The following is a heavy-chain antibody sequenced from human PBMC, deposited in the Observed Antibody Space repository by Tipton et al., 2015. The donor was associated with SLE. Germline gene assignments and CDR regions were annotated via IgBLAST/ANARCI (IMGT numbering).Heavy chain of an antibody. J-gene: IGHJ5*02. CDR1: GGSFSGYY. Sequence: TLSLTCAVYGGSFSGYYWSWIRQPPGKGLEWIGEINHSGSTNYNPSLKSRVTISVDTSKNQFSLKLSSVTAADTAVYYCARHGIVVVPAARKNWFDPWGQGSLVTVSS. D-gene: IGHD2-2*01. CDR2: INHSGST. CDR3: ARHGIVVVPAARKNWFDP. V-gene: IGHV4-34*01.